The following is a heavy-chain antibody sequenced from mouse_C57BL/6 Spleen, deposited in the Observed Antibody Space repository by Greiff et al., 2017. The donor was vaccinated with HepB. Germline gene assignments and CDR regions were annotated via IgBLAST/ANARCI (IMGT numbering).Heavy chain of an antibody. CDR3: TREGGDYASYYAMDY. J-gene: IGHJ4*01. V-gene: IGHV5-9-1*02. Sequence: EVKVVESGEGLVKPGGSLKLSCAASGFTFSSYAMSWVRQTPEKRLEWVAYISSGGDYIYYADTVKGRFTISRDNARNTLYLQMSSLKSEDTAMYYCTREGGDYASYYAMDYWGQGTSVTVSS. CDR1: GFTFSSYA. CDR2: ISSGGDYI. D-gene: IGHD2-4*01.